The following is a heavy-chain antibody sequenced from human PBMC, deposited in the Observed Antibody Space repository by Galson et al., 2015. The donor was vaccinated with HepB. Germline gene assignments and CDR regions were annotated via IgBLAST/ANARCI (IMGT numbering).Heavy chain of an antibody. CDR3: AKDWGLGV. CDR1: GFTFSIEA. V-gene: IGHV3-30-3*02. J-gene: IGHJ6*02. D-gene: IGHD3-16*01. Sequence: SCAASGFTFSIEAMYWVRQAPDKGLEFVAATSYDGETKYYADSVRGRFTISRDNSKNTLYLQMNSLRVEDTALYYCAKDWGLGVWGQGTTVTVSS. CDR2: TSYDGETK.